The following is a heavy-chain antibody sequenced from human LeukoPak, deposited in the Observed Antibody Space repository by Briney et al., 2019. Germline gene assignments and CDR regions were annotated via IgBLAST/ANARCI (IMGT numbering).Heavy chain of an antibody. CDR3: ARGGALEYYDSSGYRFDY. J-gene: IGHJ4*02. CDR2: IIPIFGTA. V-gene: IGHV1-69*05. Sequence: GSSVKVSCTASGGTFSSYAISWVRQAPGQGLGWMGGIIPIFGTATYAQKFQGRVTITTDESTITAYLQLSSLRSEDTAVYYCARGGALEYYDSSGYRFDYWGQGTLVTVSS. CDR1: GGTFSSYA. D-gene: IGHD3-22*01.